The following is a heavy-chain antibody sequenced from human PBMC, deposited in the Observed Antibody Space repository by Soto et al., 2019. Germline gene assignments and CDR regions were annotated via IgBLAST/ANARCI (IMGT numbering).Heavy chain of an antibody. CDR3: ARKSYRMVYGMDV. CDR2: INPNSGGT. CDR1: GYTFTGYY. Sequence: ASVKVSCKASGYTFTGYYMHWVRQAPGQGLEWMGWINPNSGGTNYAQKFQGRVTMTRDTSISTAYMELSRLRSDDTAVYYCARKSYRMVYGMDVWRQGTTVTVSS. D-gene: IGHD2-8*01. J-gene: IGHJ6*02. V-gene: IGHV1-2*02.